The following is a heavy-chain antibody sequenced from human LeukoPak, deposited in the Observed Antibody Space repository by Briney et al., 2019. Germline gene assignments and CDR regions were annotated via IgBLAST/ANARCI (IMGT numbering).Heavy chain of an antibody. CDR1: RFTFNNYW. V-gene: IGHV3-74*01. CDR2: INSDGSST. D-gene: IGHD1-1*01. CDR3: AKRHGLIDTRHFDY. Sequence: GGSLRLSCAVSRFTFNNYWMHWVRQAPGKGLVWVSRINSDGSSTSYADSVKGRFTISRDDSENTVYLQMNSLRAEDTAVYYCAKRHGLIDTRHFDYWGQGTLVTVSS. J-gene: IGHJ4*02.